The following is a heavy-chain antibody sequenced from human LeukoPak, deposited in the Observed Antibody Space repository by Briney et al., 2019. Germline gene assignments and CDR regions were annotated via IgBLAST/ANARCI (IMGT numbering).Heavy chain of an antibody. D-gene: IGHD3-10*01. J-gene: IGHJ6*03. CDR1: GFTFNDYG. CDR2: IRYNGNNQ. Sequence: GGSLRLSCAASGFTFNDYGMHWVRQAPGKGLEWVAFIRYNGNNQYYADSVKGRFTISRDNSKNTLYLQMNSLKGDDTAVYYCAKDSAFYYIDVWGKGTTVIISS. V-gene: IGHV3-30*02. CDR3: AKDSAFYYIDV.